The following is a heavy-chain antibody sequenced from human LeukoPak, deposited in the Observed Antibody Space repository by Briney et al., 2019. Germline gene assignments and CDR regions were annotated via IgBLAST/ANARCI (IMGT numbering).Heavy chain of an antibody. CDR2: ISGSGKRT. D-gene: IGHD2-15*01. CDR1: GFTFSSYA. Sequence: GGSLRLSCAASGFTFSSYAMSWVRQAPGKGVEWVSSISGSGKRTYYSDSVKGRFTISRDNSKNTLFLQMNSLRAENTAVYYCAKNLYCGGGSCYPSALGMDVWGQGTTVTVSS. V-gene: IGHV3-23*01. CDR3: AKNLYCGGGSCYPSALGMDV. J-gene: IGHJ6*02.